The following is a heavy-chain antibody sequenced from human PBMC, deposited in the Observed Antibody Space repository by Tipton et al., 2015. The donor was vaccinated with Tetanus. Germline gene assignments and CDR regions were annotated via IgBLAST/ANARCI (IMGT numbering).Heavy chain of an antibody. CDR3: ARLSIRGTGTPFYYGMDV. J-gene: IGHJ6*02. V-gene: IGHV5-10-1*01. CDR1: GYSFTSYW. Sequence: VQLVQSGAEVKKPGESLRISCKGSGYSFTSYWISWVRQMPGKGLEWMGRIDPSDSYTNYSPSFQGHVTSSADKSISTAYLQWSTLKASDPAMYYCARLSIRGTGTPFYYGMDVWGQGTTVPVSS. D-gene: IGHD1-7*01. CDR2: IDPSDSYT.